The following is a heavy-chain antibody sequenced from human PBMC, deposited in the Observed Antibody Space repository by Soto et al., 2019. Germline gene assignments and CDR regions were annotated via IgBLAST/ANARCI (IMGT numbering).Heavy chain of an antibody. Sequence: PSETLSLTCTVSGGSISSGGYYWSWIRQHPGKGLEWIGYIYYSGSTYYNPSLKSRVTISVDTSKNQFSLKLSSVTAADTAVYYCARVSYYDFWSGPFAYWGQGTLVAVSS. CDR3: ARVSYYDFWSGPFAY. CDR1: GGSISSGGYY. V-gene: IGHV4-31*03. CDR2: IYYSGST. D-gene: IGHD3-3*01. J-gene: IGHJ4*02.